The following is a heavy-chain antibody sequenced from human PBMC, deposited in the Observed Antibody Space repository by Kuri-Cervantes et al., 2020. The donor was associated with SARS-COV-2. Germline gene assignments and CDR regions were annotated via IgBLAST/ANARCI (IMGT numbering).Heavy chain of an antibody. CDR1: GFTFSSYA. Sequence: LSLTCAASGFTFSSYAMHWVRQAPGKGLEWVAVISYDGSNKYYADSVKGRFTISRENAKNSLYLQMNSLRAGDTAVYYCARDLGGPRFGGMDVWGQGTTVTVSS. V-gene: IGHV3-30*14. D-gene: IGHD3-16*01. J-gene: IGHJ6*02. CDR2: ISYDGSNK. CDR3: ARDLGGPRFGGMDV.